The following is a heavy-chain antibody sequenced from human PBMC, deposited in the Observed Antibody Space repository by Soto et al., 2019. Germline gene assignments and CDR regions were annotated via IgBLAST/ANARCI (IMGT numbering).Heavy chain of an antibody. CDR2: FFTGGST. J-gene: IGHJ4*02. Sequence: GGSLRLSCAAAGFNVSDNYMGWVRQAPGKGLEWVSSFFTGGSTDYADSVKGRFTISRDDSKNTVYLQTNSLRAEDTAVYFCVRERRGLGIGFDHWGQGTLVTVSS. CDR1: GFNVSDNY. CDR3: VRERRGLGIGFDH. V-gene: IGHV3-53*01. D-gene: IGHD6-19*01.